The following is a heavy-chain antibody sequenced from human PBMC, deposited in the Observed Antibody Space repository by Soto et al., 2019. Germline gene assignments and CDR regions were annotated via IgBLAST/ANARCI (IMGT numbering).Heavy chain of an antibody. CDR2: INPNSGGT. Sequence: ASVKVSCKASGYTFTGYYMHWVRHAPGQGLEWMGWINPNSGGTNYAQKFQGWVTMTRDTSISTAYMELSRLRSDDTAVYYCARALSSSGYSGYDFPPWFDPWGQGTLVTVSS. V-gene: IGHV1-2*04. CDR1: GYTFTGYY. CDR3: ARALSSSGYSGYDFPPWFDP. D-gene: IGHD5-12*01. J-gene: IGHJ5*02.